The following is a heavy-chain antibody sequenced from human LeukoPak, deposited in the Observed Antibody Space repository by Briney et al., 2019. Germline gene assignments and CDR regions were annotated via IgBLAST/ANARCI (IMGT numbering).Heavy chain of an antibody. CDR2: ISYDGNYN. V-gene: IGHV3-30-3*01. Sequence: PGTSLRLSCAASGLTFSDHAMHWVRQAPGKGLEWLGVISYDGNYNHYADSVKGRSTVSRDNSKNTVYLHMSSLKPEDTAVYYRARDLGSYGWGNHFDYWGQGTLVTVSS. J-gene: IGHJ4*02. D-gene: IGHD3-16*01. CDR1: GLTFSDHA. CDR3: ARDLGSYGWGNHFDY.